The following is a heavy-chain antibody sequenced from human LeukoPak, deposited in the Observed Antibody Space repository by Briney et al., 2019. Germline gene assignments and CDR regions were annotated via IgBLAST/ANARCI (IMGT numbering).Heavy chain of an antibody. CDR3: ARDRGVGATLGLMDV. CDR1: GYSFIDYS. D-gene: IGHD1-26*01. CDR2: INRNSGAT. Sequence: ASVKVSCKASGYSFIDYSMHWVRQAPGQGLEWMGWINRNSGATKYAQKFEGRVTVTRDTSVTTAYMELSSLRSDDTAVYFCARDRGVGATLGLMDVWGQGTPVTVSS. V-gene: IGHV1-2*02. J-gene: IGHJ6*02.